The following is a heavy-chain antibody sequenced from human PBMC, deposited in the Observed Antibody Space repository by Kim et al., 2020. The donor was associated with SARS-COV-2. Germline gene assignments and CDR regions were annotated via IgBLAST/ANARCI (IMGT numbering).Heavy chain of an antibody. V-gene: IGHV3-30*18. D-gene: IGHD3-22*01. CDR3: AKDGVEAYYYDSSGYLTPVTPGEY. J-gene: IGHJ4*02. Sequence: GGSLRLSCAASGFTFSSYGMHWVRQAPGKGLEWVAVISYDGSNKYYADSVKGRFTISRDNSKNTLYLQMNSLRAEDTAVYYCAKDGVEAYYYDSSGYLTPVTPGEYWGQGTLVTVSS. CDR2: ISYDGSNK. CDR1: GFTFSSYG.